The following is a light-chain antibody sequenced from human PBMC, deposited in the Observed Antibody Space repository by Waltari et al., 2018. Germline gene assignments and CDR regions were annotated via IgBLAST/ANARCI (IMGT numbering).Light chain of an antibody. CDR3: SSYTTSNNYVV. V-gene: IGLV2-14*01. CDR2: DVS. Sequence: QSALTQPASVSGSPGQSITISCTGARSDIGGSNYVSSYQLHPVKAPKFVIYDVSKRPSGVSSRFSGSKSGNTASLTISGLQAEDEADYYCSSYTTSNNYVVFGGGTKLTVL. CDR1: RSDIGGSNY. J-gene: IGLJ2*01.